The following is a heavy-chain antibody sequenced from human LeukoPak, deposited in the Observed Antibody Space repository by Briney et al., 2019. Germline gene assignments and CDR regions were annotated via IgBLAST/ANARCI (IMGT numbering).Heavy chain of an antibody. V-gene: IGHV3-23*01. J-gene: IGHJ1*01. Sequence: PGGSLRLSCAASGFTFTNYAMSWVRQAPGKGLEWVAVISGSGGSTYNADSVKSGSHISRENSKNALYRQMTSLRAEDTCVYYCAKKHDDYVWGSYHPKFAEYFQHWGQGTPVTVPS. CDR3: AKKHDDYVWGSYHPKFAEYFQH. D-gene: IGHD3-16*02. CDR1: GFTFTNYA. CDR2: ISGSGGST.